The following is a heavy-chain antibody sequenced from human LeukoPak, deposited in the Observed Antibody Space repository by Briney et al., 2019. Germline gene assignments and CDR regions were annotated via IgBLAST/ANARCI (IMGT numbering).Heavy chain of an antibody. Sequence: PSKTLSLTCAVYGGSFSGYYWSWIRQPPGKGLEWIGETNHSGSTNYNPSLKSRVTISVDTSKNQFSLKLSSVTAADTAVYYCARSTGPFDYWGQGTLVTVSS. CDR1: GGSFSGYY. J-gene: IGHJ4*02. D-gene: IGHD1-1*01. V-gene: IGHV4-34*01. CDR2: TNHSGST. CDR3: ARSTGPFDY.